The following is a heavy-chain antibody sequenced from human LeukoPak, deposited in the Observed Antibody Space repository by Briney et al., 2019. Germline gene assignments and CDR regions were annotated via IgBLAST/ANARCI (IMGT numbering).Heavy chain of an antibody. J-gene: IGHJ4*02. CDR1: GYTFTGYY. CDR3: ASLEGLDGYNSFDY. Sequence: ASVKVSCKASGYTFTGYYMHWVRQAPGQGLEWMGWINPNSGGTNYAQKFQGRVTMTRDTSISTAYMELSRLRSDDTAVYYCASLEGLDGYNSFDYWGQGTLVTVSS. D-gene: IGHD5-24*01. V-gene: IGHV1-2*02. CDR2: INPNSGGT.